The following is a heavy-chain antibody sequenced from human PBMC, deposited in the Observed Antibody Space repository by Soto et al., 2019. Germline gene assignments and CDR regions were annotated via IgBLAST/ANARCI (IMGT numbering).Heavy chain of an antibody. Sequence: PSETLSLTCTLSGGSISSYYWSWIRQPPGKGLEWIGYIYYSGSTNYNPSLKSRVTISVDTSKNQLSLKLSSVTAADTAVYYCARRYGYYFDYWGQGTLVTVSS. CDR3: ARRYGYYFDY. CDR2: IYYSGST. J-gene: IGHJ4*02. V-gene: IGHV4-59*08. CDR1: GGSISSYY. D-gene: IGHD4-17*01.